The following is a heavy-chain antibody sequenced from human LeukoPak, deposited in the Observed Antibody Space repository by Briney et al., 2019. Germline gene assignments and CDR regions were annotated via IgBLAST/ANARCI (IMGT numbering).Heavy chain of an antibody. Sequence: ASVKVSCKASGYTFTGYYMHWVRQAPGHGLEWMGRINPNSGGTNYAQKFQGRVTMTRDTSISTAYMELSRLRSDDTAVYYCARGLGRITMIVVVPRFDPWGQGTLVTVSS. CDR3: ARGLGRITMIVVVPRFDP. J-gene: IGHJ5*02. D-gene: IGHD3-22*01. CDR2: INPNSGGT. CDR1: GYTFTGYY. V-gene: IGHV1-2*06.